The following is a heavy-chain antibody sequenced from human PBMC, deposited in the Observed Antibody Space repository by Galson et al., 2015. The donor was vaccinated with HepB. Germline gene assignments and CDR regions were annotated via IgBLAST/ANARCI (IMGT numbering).Heavy chain of an antibody. CDR2: ISSSSTYI. Sequence: SLRLSCAASGFAFSNYNMNWVRQAPGKGLEWVSSISSSSTYIYYTDSVKGRFTISRDNAKNSLYLQMNSLRAEDTAVYYCARGPWDIVVVPAANDYWGQGTLVTVSS. D-gene: IGHD2-2*01. CDR3: ARGPWDIVVVPAANDY. CDR1: GFAFSNYN. J-gene: IGHJ4*02. V-gene: IGHV3-21*01.